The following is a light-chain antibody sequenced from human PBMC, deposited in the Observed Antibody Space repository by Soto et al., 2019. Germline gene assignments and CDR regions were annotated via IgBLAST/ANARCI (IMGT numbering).Light chain of an antibody. Sequence: QPVLTQSPSASASLGASVKLTCTLSSGHSSYAITWHQQQPEKGPRYLMYLNSDGSYRKGDETPDRFSGSSSGAERYLTISSLQSEDEADYYCQTWGTGIHVVFGGGTKLTVL. CDR1: SGHSSYA. V-gene: IGLV4-69*01. CDR3: QTWGTGIHVV. CDR2: LNSDGSY. J-gene: IGLJ2*01.